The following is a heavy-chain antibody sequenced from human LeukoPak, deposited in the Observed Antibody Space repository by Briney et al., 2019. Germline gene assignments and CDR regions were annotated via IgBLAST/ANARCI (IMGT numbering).Heavy chain of an antibody. V-gene: IGHV3-66*01. Sequence: PGGSLRLSCAASGITVSSNYMSWVRQAPGKGLEWVSVIYSGGSTYYADSVKGRFTISRDNSKNTLYLQMNSLRAEDTAVYYCARGLPSGSYYFDYWGQGTLVTVSS. CDR1: GITVSSNY. J-gene: IGHJ4*02. CDR2: IYSGGST. D-gene: IGHD1-26*01. CDR3: ARGLPSGSYYFDY.